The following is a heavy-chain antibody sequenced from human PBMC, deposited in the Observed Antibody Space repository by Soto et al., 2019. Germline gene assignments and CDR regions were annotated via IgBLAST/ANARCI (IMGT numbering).Heavy chain of an antibody. CDR2: IIPIFGTA. V-gene: IGHV1-69*01. D-gene: IGHD5-12*01. Sequence: QVQLVQSGAEVKKPGSSVKVSCKASGGTFSSYAISWVRQAPGQGLEWMGGIIPIFGTANYAQKFQGRVTITADESTSTAYMVLSSLRSEDTAVYYCARDRGYERSWLHLGPNDAFDIWGQGTMVTVSS. CDR3: ARDRGYERSWLHLGPNDAFDI. J-gene: IGHJ3*02. CDR1: GGTFSSYA.